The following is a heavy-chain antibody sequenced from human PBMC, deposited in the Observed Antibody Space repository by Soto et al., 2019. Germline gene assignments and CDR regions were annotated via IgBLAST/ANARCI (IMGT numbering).Heavy chain of an antibody. CDR2: IYWNGND. V-gene: IGHV2-5*01. D-gene: IGHD2-2*01. J-gene: IGHJ4*02. Sequence: QITLKESGPTLVKPTQTLTLTCTFSGISLSTNGVGVGWIRQPPGKALEWLALIYWNGNDRYSPSLKSRLTITKDTPQSQVVLIVTNMDPVDTATYYCAPLLGGCPTTSFAPLRFDSWGQGTLVTFSS. CDR1: GISLSTNGVG. CDR3: APLLGGCPTTSFAPLRFDS.